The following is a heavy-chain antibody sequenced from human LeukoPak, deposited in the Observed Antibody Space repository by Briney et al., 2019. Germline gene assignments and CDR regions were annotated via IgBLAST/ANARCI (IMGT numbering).Heavy chain of an antibody. CDR2: VRYDGSDK. D-gene: IGHD1-14*01. Sequence: GRSLRLSCIASGFALSHHGMHWVRQPPGKGLEWVAFVRYDGSDKYYADSVKGRFTVSRDNSNNALDLQMNTPTVEDTAVYYCARALSSTGGSYYFDSWGQGTLVTVSS. CDR3: ARALSSTGGSYYFDS. CDR1: GFALSHHG. V-gene: IGHV3-33*01. J-gene: IGHJ4*02.